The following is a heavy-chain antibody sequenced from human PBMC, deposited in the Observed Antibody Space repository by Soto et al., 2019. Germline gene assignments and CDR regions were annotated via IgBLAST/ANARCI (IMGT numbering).Heavy chain of an antibody. CDR1: GGSISSSSYY. D-gene: IGHD5-12*01. Sequence: SETLSLTCTVSGGSISSSSYYWGWIRQPPGKGLEWIGSIYYSGSTYYNPSLKGRVTISVDTSKNQFSLKLSSVTAADTAVYYCARLEANIVATRGSDAFDIWGQGTMVTVSS. CDR3: ARLEANIVATRGSDAFDI. V-gene: IGHV4-39*01. CDR2: IYYSGST. J-gene: IGHJ3*02.